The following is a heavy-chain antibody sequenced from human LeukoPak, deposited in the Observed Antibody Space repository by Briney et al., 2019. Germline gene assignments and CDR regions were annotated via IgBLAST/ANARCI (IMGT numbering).Heavy chain of an antibody. CDR3: ARQRDPFDY. CDR2: IYYSGST. J-gene: IGHJ4*02. D-gene: IGHD5-24*01. CDR1: GGSISRYF. Sequence: PSETLSLTCTVSGGSISRYFWSWIRQPPGKGLEWIGYIYYSGSTNYNPSLKSRVTISVDTSKNQFSLKLSSVTAADTAVYYCARQRDPFDYWGQGTLVTVSS. V-gene: IGHV4-59*08.